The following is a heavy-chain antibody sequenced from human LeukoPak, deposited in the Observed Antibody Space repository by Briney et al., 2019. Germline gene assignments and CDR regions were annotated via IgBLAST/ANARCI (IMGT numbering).Heavy chain of an antibody. Sequence: GGSLRLSCAASGFIFSSYSMNWVRQAPGKGLEWVSSISSSSSYIYYADSVKGRFTISRDNAKNSLYLQMNSLGAEDTAVYYCASNGGWELPWYYYMDVWGKGTTVTVSS. CDR1: GFIFSSYS. J-gene: IGHJ6*03. V-gene: IGHV3-21*01. CDR2: ISSSSSYI. CDR3: ASNGGWELPWYYYMDV. D-gene: IGHD1-26*01.